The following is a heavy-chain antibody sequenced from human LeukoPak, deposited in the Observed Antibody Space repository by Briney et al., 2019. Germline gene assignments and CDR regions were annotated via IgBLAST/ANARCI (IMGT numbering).Heavy chain of an antibody. CDR2: FDPEDGET. CDR3: ATAPLFGISSGWRTFDY. J-gene: IGHJ4*02. CDR1: GYTLTELS. D-gene: IGHD6-19*01. Sequence: ASVKLSCKVSGYTLTELSMPWVRQAPGKGLEWMGGFDPEDGETIYAQKFQGRVTMTEDTSTDTAYMELSSLRSEDTAVYYCATAPLFGISSGWRTFDYWGQGTLVTVSS. V-gene: IGHV1-24*01.